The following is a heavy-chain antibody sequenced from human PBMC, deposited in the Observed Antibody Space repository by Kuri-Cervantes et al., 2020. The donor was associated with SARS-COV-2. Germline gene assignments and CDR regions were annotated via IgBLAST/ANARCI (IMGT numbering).Heavy chain of an antibody. CDR3: ASGGQLAYYYYCYYMDV. V-gene: IGHV1-69*05. CDR1: GGTFSSYA. CDR2: IIPIFGTA. Sequence: SVKVSCKASGGTFSSYAISWVRQAPGQGLEWMGRIIPIFGTANYAQKFQGRVTITTDESTSTAYMELSSLRSEDTAVYYWASGGQLAYYYYCYYMDVWGKGTTVTVSS. D-gene: IGHD1-1*01. J-gene: IGHJ6*03.